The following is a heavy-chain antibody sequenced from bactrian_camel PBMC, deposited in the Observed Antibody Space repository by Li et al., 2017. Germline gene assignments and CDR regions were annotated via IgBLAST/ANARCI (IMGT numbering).Heavy chain of an antibody. CDR3: AADQYAFNLGNAYRY. Sequence: HVQLVESGGGSVQARGSLTLSCVGSGWSHTNIAWFRQAPGKAREGVARIGSTSATAFIADSVKGRFTISKDNAKDTLYLQMDSLKPEDSATYYCAADQYAFNLGNAYRYWGQGTQVTVS. CDR1: GWSHTN. CDR2: IGSTSATA. J-gene: IGHJ4*01. D-gene: IGHD1*01. V-gene: IGHV3S63*01.